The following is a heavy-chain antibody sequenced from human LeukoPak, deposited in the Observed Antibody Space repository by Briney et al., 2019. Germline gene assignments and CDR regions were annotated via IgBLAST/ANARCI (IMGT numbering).Heavy chain of an antibody. CDR3: ARSDTVTIFDY. CDR2: IDWSDSK. V-gene: IGHV2-70*11. J-gene: IGHJ4*02. CDR1: GFSLSTGGMC. Sequence: SGPTLVNPTQTLTLTCTFSGFSLSTGGMCVHWIRQPLGKAPEWLGRIDWSDSKYYSTSLKTRLSVSKDTSKNQAVLTMANMDPVDTATYYCARSDTVTIFDYWGQGTLVTVSS. D-gene: IGHD4-17*01.